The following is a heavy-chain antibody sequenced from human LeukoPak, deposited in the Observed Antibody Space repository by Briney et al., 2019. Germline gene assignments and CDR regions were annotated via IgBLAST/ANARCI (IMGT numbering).Heavy chain of an antibody. D-gene: IGHD2-8*01. CDR3: ARELREDIVLMVYAPWFDP. Sequence: SETLSLTCTVSGGSISSYYWSWIRQPQGKGLEWIGYIYYSGSTNYNPSLKSRVTMSVDTSKNQFSLKLSSVTAADTAVYYCARELREDIVLMVYAPWFDPWGQGTLVTVSS. J-gene: IGHJ5*02. CDR2: IYYSGST. CDR1: GGSISSYY. V-gene: IGHV4-59*12.